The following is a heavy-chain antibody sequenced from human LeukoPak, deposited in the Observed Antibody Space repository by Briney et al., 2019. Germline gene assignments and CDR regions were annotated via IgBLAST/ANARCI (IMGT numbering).Heavy chain of an antibody. J-gene: IGHJ4*02. CDR2: ISYDGSNK. Sequence: GRSLRLSCAASGFTFSSYAMHWVRQAPGKGLERVAVISYDGSNKYYADSVKGRFTISRDNSKNTLYLQMNSLRAEDTAVYYCAREGDSSSSFRYWGQGTLVTVSS. D-gene: IGHD6-6*01. V-gene: IGHV3-30*01. CDR1: GFTFSSYA. CDR3: AREGDSSSSFRY.